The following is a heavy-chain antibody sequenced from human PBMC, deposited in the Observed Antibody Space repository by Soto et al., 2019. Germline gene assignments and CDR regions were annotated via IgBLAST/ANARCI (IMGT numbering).Heavy chain of an antibody. D-gene: IGHD2-15*01. CDR1: GGSISSFNYF. Sequence: PSETLSLTCTVSGGSISSFNYFWGWIRQPPGKGLEWIGSLYYSGSTDYNPSLKSRVTISVDTSNNQFSLKLSSVTAADTAIYYCARQAGNIVVEVDLIDYWGQGTLVTVSS. CDR2: LYYSGST. CDR3: ARQAGNIVVEVDLIDY. V-gene: IGHV4-39*01. J-gene: IGHJ4*02.